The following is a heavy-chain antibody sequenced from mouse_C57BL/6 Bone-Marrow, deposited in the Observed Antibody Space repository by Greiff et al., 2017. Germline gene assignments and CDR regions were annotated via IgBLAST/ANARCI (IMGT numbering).Heavy chain of an antibody. CDR1: GFNIKDYY. D-gene: IGHD1-1*01. CDR3: ARSPYGSSPYWYFDV. Sequence: VQLKESGAELVKPGASVKLSCTASGFNIKDYYMHWVKQRTEQGLEWIGRIDPEDGETKYAPKFQGKATITADTSSNTAYLQLSSLTSEDTAVYYCARSPYGSSPYWYFDVWGTGTTVAVSS. V-gene: IGHV14-2*01. CDR2: IDPEDGET. J-gene: IGHJ1*03.